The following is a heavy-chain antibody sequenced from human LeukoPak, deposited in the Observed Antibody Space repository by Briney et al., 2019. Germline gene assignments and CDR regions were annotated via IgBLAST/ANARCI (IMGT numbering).Heavy chain of an antibody. V-gene: IGHV3-23*01. Sequence: GGSLRLSCAASGFIFSNYAMSWVRQAPGKGLEWVSAIDSTGAYTWYADSVKGRFTISKDSSKTILYLQMNSLRAEDAAVYYCARDWYHAFDFWGQGTMVTVSS. J-gene: IGHJ3*01. D-gene: IGHD3-9*01. CDR2: IDSTGAYT. CDR1: GFIFSNYA. CDR3: ARDWYHAFDF.